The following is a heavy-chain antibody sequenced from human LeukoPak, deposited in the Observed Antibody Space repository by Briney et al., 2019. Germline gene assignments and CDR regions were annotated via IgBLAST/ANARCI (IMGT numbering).Heavy chain of an antibody. Sequence: GGSLRLSCAASGFTFSSYWMSWVRQAPGKGLEWVANIKQDGSEKYYVDSVKRPFTISRDNAKNSLYLQMNSLRAEDTAVYYCSMALARWYSIFEWLSYWGQGTLVTVSS. CDR1: GFTFSSYW. CDR2: IKQDGSEK. D-gene: IGHD4-23*01. CDR3: SMALARWYSIFEWLSY. V-gene: IGHV3-7*01. J-gene: IGHJ4*02.